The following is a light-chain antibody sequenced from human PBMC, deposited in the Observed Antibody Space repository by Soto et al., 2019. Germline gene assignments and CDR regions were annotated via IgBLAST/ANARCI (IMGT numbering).Light chain of an antibody. Sequence: EIVMTQTPGTLSLSPGERATLSCRASQSVSTNLAWYKQIPGQAPRRLIYGASPRATGIPARFSGSGSGTEFTLAISSLQSEDFAVYYWQQYNDWPQTFGLGTKVEIK. V-gene: IGKV3-15*01. CDR3: QQYNDWPQT. CDR1: QSVSTN. J-gene: IGKJ1*01. CDR2: GAS.